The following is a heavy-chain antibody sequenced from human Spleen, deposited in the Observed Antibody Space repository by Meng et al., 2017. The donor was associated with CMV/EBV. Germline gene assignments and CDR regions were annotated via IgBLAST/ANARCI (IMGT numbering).Heavy chain of an antibody. D-gene: IGHD5-12*01. CDR3: ARVQYSAYDYFAY. CDR1: GYTFTSYD. CDR2: INTNTGNP. Sequence: CKASGYTFTSYDMNWVRQAPGQGLEWMGWINTNTGNPTYAQGFPGRFAFSLDTSVTTAYLQISGLKAEDTAVYYCARVQYSAYDYFAYWGQGTLVTVSS. V-gene: IGHV7-4-1*02. J-gene: IGHJ4*02.